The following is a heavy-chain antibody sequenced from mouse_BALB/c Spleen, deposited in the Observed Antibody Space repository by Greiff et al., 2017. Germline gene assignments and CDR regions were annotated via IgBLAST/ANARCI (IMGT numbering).Heavy chain of an antibody. D-gene: IGHD1-1*01. CDR3: TCFITTVVATDY. CDR2: IDPETGGT. J-gene: IGHJ2*01. CDR1: GYTFTDYE. Sequence: VQLQQSGAELVRPGASVTLSCKASGYTFTDYEMHWVKQTPVHGLEWIGAIDPETGGTAYNQKFKGKATLTADKSSSTAYMELRSLTSEDSAVYYCTCFITTVVATDYWGQGTTLTVSS. V-gene: IGHV1-15*01.